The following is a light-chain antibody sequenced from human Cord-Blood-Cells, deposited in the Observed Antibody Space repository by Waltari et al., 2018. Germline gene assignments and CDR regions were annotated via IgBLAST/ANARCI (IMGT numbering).Light chain of an antibody. CDR1: SSDVGSYNL. CDR3: CSYAGSSTYV. V-gene: IGLV2-23*02. Sequence: QTALTQPASVSGSPGQSITLSCTGTSSDVGSYNLISWYQQHPGKAAKLMFYEVSKRPYVVFNRFSGSKSGNTASLTISGLQAEDEADYYCCSYAGSSTYVFGTGTKVTVL. J-gene: IGLJ1*01. CDR2: EVS.